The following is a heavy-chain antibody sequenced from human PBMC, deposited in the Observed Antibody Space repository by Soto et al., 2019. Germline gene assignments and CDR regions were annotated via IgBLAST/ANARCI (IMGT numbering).Heavy chain of an antibody. CDR1: GGSISSSSYY. CDR2: IYYSGST. V-gene: IGHV4-39*01. Sequence: SETLSLTCTVSGGSISSSSYYWGWIRQPPGKVLEWIGSIYYSGSTYYNPSLKSRVTISVDTSKNQFSLKLSSVTAADTAVYYCARGSGFWGGYAGHIDVWGKGTTVTVSS. D-gene: IGHD3-3*01. CDR3: ARGSGFWGGYAGHIDV. J-gene: IGHJ6*03.